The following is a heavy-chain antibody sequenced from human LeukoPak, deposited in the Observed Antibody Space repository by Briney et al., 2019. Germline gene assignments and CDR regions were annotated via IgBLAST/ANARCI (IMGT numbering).Heavy chain of an antibody. Sequence: ASVKVSCKASGYTFTSYGVSWVRQAPGQGLEWMGWISAYNGNTNYAQKLQGRVTMTTDTSTSTAYMELRSLRSDDTAVYYCAREGHYYGDYKFDPWGQGTLVTVSS. D-gene: IGHD4-17*01. J-gene: IGHJ5*02. CDR2: ISAYNGNT. CDR3: AREGHYYGDYKFDP. CDR1: GYTFTSYG. V-gene: IGHV1-18*01.